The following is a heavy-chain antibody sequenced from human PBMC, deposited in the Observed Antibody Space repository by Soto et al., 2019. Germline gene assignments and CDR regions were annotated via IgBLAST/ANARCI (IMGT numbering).Heavy chain of an antibody. J-gene: IGHJ4*02. CDR1: GYRFTNYW. CDR2: IDPRDSYA. Sequence: GASLKISFKGSGYRFTNYWISWVLQMPEKGLEWMGRIDPRDSYADYSPSFQGHVSISADKSANTAYLQWSSLEDSDTAIYYCARLYLSYGGLHDHWGQGSQVTVSS. V-gene: IGHV5-10-1*01. CDR3: ARLYLSYGGLHDH. D-gene: IGHD4-17*01.